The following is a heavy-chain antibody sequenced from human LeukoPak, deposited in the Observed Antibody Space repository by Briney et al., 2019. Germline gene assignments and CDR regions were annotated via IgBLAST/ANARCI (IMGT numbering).Heavy chain of an antibody. V-gene: IGHV3-48*01. CDR3: ARSENGDYDF. J-gene: IGHJ4*02. CDR2: ISSGSRAI. D-gene: IGHD4-17*01. Sequence: GGSVRLSCAASGFTFSSYSMNWVRQAPGKGLEWVSYISSGSRAIYYRDSVKGRFTISRDNAKNLLYLQMNSLRAEDTAVYYCARSENGDYDFWGQGTLVTVSP. CDR1: GFTFSSYS.